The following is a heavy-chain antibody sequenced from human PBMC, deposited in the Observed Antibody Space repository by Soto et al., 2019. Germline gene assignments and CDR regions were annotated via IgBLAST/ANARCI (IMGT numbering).Heavy chain of an antibody. CDR1: GYTFTSYA. J-gene: IGHJ4*02. Sequence: ASVKVSCKASGYTFTSYAMHWVRQAPGQRLEWMGWINAGNGNTKYSQKFQGRVTITRDTSASTAYMELSSLRSEDTAVYYCARGVTLPTPLDYWGQGTLVTVSS. CDR2: INAGNGNT. CDR3: ARGVTLPTPLDY. D-gene: IGHD2-8*01. V-gene: IGHV1-3*01.